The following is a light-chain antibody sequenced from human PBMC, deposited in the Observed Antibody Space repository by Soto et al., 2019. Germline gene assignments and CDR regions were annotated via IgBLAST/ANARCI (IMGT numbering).Light chain of an antibody. CDR3: SSYTSSDIKV. Sequence: QSALTQPASVSGSPGQSITISCTGTSSDVGDFNYVSWYQQHPGKAPKLLIYEVSSRPSGVSSRFSGSQSGNTASLTISGLQAEDEADYYCSSYTSSDIKVFGTGTKVTVL. CDR1: SSDVGDFNY. V-gene: IGLV2-14*01. J-gene: IGLJ1*01. CDR2: EVS.